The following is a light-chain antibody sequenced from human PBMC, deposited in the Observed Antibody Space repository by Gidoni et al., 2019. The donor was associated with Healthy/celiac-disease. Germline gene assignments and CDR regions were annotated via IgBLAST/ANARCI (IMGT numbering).Light chain of an antibody. CDR2: YKSDSDK. CDR1: SGINVGTYR. J-gene: IGLJ2*01. CDR3: MIWHSSAVV. Sequence: QAVLTQPSSLSASPVASASLTCTLRSGINVGTYRIYWYQQKPGSPPQYPLRYKSDSDKQQGSGVPSRFSGSKDASANAGILLISGLQSEDEADYYCMIWHSSAVVFGGGTKLTVL. V-gene: IGLV5-45*02.